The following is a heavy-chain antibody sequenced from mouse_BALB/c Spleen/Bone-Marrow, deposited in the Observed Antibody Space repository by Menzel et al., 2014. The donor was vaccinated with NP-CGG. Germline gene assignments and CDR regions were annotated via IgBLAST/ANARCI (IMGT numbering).Heavy chain of an antibody. CDR1: GFTFTDYY. J-gene: IGHJ1*01. V-gene: IGHV7-3*02. CDR2: SRNKANGYTT. Sequence: VQLQQPGGGLAQPGGSLRLSCATSGFTFTDYYMSWVRQPPGKALEWLGFSRNKANGYTTEYSASVKGRFTISRDNSQSILYLQMNTLRAEDSATYYCARDINYDIYWYLDVWGAGTTVTVSS. CDR3: ARDINYDIYWYLDV. D-gene: IGHD2-4*01.